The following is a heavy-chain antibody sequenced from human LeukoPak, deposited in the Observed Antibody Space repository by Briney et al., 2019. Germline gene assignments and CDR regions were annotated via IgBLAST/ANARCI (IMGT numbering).Heavy chain of an antibody. Sequence: GGSLRLSCAASGFTLTGYEMSWVRQAPGKGLEWVANIKDDGSEKYYVDSVKGRFTISIDNAKNSLYLQMNSLRAEDTAVYYCARDSLINWGPGYYYYGMDVWGQGTAVTVSS. J-gene: IGHJ6*02. V-gene: IGHV3-7*01. CDR1: GFTLTGYE. CDR2: IKDDGSEK. CDR3: ARDSLINWGPGYYYYGMDV. D-gene: IGHD7-27*01.